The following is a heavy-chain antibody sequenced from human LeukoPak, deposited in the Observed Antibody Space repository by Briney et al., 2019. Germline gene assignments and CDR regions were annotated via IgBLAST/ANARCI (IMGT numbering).Heavy chain of an antibody. Sequence: SETLSLTCTVSGGSISSNTYSWDWLRQPPGQGLEWIGTFFYSGTTYYNPSLKSRVTISVDTSKNQFSLKLSSVTAADTAIYYCARRYCANAVCYFFDYWGQGTLVTVSS. CDR1: GGSISSNTYS. CDR3: ARRYCANAVCYFFDY. D-gene: IGHD2-8*01. J-gene: IGHJ4*02. V-gene: IGHV4-39*01. CDR2: FFYSGTT.